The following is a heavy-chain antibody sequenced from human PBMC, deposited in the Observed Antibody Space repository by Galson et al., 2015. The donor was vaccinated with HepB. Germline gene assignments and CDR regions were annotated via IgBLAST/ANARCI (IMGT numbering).Heavy chain of an antibody. Sequence: SCKASGGTFSSYAISWVRQAPGQGLEWMGGIIPIFGTANYAQKFQGRVTITADESTSTAYMELSSLRSEDTAVYYCARDCSGGSCPLAYYYGMDVWGQGTTVTVSS. J-gene: IGHJ6*02. CDR3: ARDCSGGSCPLAYYYGMDV. CDR2: IIPIFGTA. CDR1: GGTFSSYA. V-gene: IGHV1-69*01. D-gene: IGHD2-15*01.